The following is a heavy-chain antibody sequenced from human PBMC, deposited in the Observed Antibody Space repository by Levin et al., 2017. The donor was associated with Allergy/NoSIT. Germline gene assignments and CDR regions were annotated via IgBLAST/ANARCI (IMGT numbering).Heavy chain of an antibody. CDR1: GLSVSNNY. D-gene: IGHD6-13*01. Sequence: GGSLRLSCAASGLSVSNNYMTWVRQAPEKGLEWVSVIHRGGNTYYGDSVKGRFTISRDNSKNTLNLQMNSLRVEDTAVYYCARWSGSSLDYWGQGTLVTVSS. J-gene: IGHJ4*02. CDR2: IHRGGNT. CDR3: ARWSGSSLDY. V-gene: IGHV3-53*01.